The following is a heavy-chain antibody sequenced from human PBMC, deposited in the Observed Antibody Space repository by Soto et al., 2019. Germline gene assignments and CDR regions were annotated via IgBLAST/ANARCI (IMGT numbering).Heavy chain of an antibody. V-gene: IGHV3-23*01. Sequence: EVQLLESGGDFKQPGGSLRLSCEGSGFNFSNYALNWVRQAPGKRLEWVSVISGNSGTTYYAASVKGRFTISRDNSKKTLYLQMNSLRADATAVYSCAKGRAITVFGVITPFDSWGQGTLVTVSS. J-gene: IGHJ4*02. CDR3: AKGRAITVFGVITPFDS. CDR2: ISGNSGTT. CDR1: GFNFSNYA. D-gene: IGHD3-3*01.